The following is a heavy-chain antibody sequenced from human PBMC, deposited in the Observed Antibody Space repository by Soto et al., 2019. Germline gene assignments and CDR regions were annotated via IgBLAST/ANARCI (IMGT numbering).Heavy chain of an antibody. CDR2: ISSSSSTI. CDR1: GFTFSSYS. J-gene: IGHJ4*02. V-gene: IGHV3-48*02. D-gene: IGHD3-22*01. Sequence: LRLSCAASGFTFSSYSMNWVRQAPGKGLEWVSYISSSSSTIYYADSVKGRFTISRDNAKNSLYLQMNSLRDEDTAVYYCARDSSSITMIVVANDYWGQGTLVTVSS. CDR3: ARDSSSITMIVVANDY.